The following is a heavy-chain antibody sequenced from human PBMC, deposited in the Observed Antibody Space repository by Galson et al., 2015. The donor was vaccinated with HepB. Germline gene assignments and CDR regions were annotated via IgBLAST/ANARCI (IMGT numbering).Heavy chain of an antibody. CDR2: INHSGST. CDR3: ASRGYCSGGSCYSGDY. D-gene: IGHD2-15*01. J-gene: IGHJ4*02. Sequence: ETLSLTCAVYGGSFSGYYWSWIRQPPGKGLEWIGEINHSGSTNYNPSLKSRVTISVDTSKNQFSLKLSSVTAADTAVYYCASRGYCSGGSCYSGDYWGQGTLVTVSS. V-gene: IGHV4-34*01. CDR1: GGSFSGYY.